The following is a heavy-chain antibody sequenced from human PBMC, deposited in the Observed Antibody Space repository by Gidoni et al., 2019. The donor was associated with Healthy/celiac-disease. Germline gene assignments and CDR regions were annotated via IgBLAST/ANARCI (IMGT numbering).Heavy chain of an antibody. CDR2: IIPIFGTA. V-gene: IGHV1-69*01. J-gene: IGHJ4*02. D-gene: IGHD2-15*01. CDR1: GGTFSSYA. Sequence: QVQPVQSGAEVKKPGSSVKVSCKASGGTFSSYAISWVRQAPGQGLEWMGGIIPIFGTANYAQKFQGRVTITADESTSTAYMELSSLRSEDTAVYYCAREGVRGIRSGGSCYPYWGQGTLVTVSS. CDR3: AREGVRGIRSGGSCYPY.